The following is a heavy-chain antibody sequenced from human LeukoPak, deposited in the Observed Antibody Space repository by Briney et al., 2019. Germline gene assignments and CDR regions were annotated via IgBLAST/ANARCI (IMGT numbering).Heavy chain of an antibody. CDR2: IIPIFGTA. CDR1: RGTFSSYA. D-gene: IGHD3/OR15-3a*01. CDR3: ARFERWTGTVYLDY. J-gene: IGHJ4*02. Sequence: SVKVSCKASRGTFSSYAISWVRQAPGQGLEWMGGIIPIFGTANYAQKFQGRVTITADESTSTAYMELSSLRSDDTAVYYCARFERWTGTVYLDYWGQGTLVTVSS. V-gene: IGHV1-69*13.